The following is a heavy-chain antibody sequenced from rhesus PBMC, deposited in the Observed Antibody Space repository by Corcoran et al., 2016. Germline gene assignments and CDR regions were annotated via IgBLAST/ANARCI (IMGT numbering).Heavy chain of an antibody. CDR2: ISIAGST. J-gene: IGHJ4*01. CDR1: GFPFSSCD. D-gene: IGHD2-21*01. Sequence: EVQLVESEGNFVKPGGSLRLSCAVSGFPFSSCDLDWIRHAPGKGLEWVSGISIAGSTYYANSVNSLFAISRENAKNTLYLQMNSLIAEDTAIYYCVRSTVLVVVAMHLLFDYWGQGVLVTVSS. CDR3: VRSTVLVVVAMHLLFDY. V-gene: IGHV3-103*01.